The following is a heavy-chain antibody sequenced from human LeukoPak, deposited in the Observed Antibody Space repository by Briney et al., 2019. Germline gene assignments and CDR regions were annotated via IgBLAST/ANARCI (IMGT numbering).Heavy chain of an antibody. V-gene: IGHV4-30-4*08. Sequence: SQTLSLTCTASGASITSGDYYWSWIRQPPGKGLEWIGYIYYSESAYYNPSLMSRLTISIDTSKNQFSLKLSSVTAADTAVYYCARGRKRFLEWLLYPRASDIWGQGTMVTVSS. CDR3: ARGRKRFLEWLLYPRASDI. D-gene: IGHD3-3*01. CDR1: GASITSGDYY. CDR2: IYYSESA. J-gene: IGHJ3*02.